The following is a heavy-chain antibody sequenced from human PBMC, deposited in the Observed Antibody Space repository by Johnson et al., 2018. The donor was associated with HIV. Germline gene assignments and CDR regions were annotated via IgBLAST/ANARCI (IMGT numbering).Heavy chain of an antibody. CDR1: GFTFSSYA. CDR2: ICGGGGSK. J-gene: IGHJ3*02. CDR3: ATDLVASVDFENAFDI. Sequence: VQLVESGGGLVQPGGSLRLSCAASGFTFSSYAMSWVRQAPGKGLEWVSAICGGGGSKYYADSVKGRFTISRDNSKNTLYLQMNSLRAEDTAGYYCATDLVASVDFENAFDIWGQGTMVTVSS. V-gene: IGHV3-23*04. D-gene: IGHD3-9*01.